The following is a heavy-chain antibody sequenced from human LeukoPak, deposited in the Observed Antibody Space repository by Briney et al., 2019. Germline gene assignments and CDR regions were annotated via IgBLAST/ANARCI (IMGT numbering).Heavy chain of an antibody. CDR1: GFTFNSRA. Sequence: GGSLRLSCAASGFTFNSRAMSWVRQAPGKGLEWVSAISGSGGSTNYADSVKGRFTISRDNSRNTLYLQMNSLRAEDTAVYYCAKDLSYYLTEFDYWGQGTLVTVSS. D-gene: IGHD1-26*01. J-gene: IGHJ4*02. V-gene: IGHV3-23*01. CDR2: ISGSGGST. CDR3: AKDLSYYLTEFDY.